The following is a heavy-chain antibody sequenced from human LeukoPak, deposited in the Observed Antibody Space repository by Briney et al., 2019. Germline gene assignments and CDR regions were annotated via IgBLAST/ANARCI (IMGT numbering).Heavy chain of an antibody. V-gene: IGHV1-3*01. Sequence: ASVKVSCNASGYTFTSYAMHWVRQAPGQRLEWIGWINAGNGNTKYSQKFQGRVTITRDTSASTAYMELSSLRSEDTAVYYCARTRRLVIPGFADYWGQGTLVTVSS. CDR3: ARTRRLVIPGFADY. D-gene: IGHD3-9*01. J-gene: IGHJ4*02. CDR1: GYTFTSYA. CDR2: INAGNGNT.